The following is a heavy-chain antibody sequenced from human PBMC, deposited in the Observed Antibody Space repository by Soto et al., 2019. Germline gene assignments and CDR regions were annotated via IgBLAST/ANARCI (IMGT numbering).Heavy chain of an antibody. V-gene: IGHV3-33*01. D-gene: IGHD3-10*01. CDR2: IWYDGSNK. Sequence: GGSLRLSCAASGFTFSSYGMHWVRQAPGKGLEWVAVIWYDGSNKYYADSVKGRFTISRDNSKNTLYLQMNSLRAEDTAVYYCARDLGGYGSGPSLYMDVWGKGTTVTVSS. CDR1: GFTFSSYG. CDR3: ARDLGGYGSGPSLYMDV. J-gene: IGHJ6*03.